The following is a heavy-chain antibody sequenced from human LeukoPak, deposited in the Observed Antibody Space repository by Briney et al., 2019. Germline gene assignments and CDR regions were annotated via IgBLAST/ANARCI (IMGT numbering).Heavy chain of an antibody. D-gene: IGHD4-23*01. CDR2: IWYNGGQK. V-gene: IGHV3-33*06. J-gene: IGHJ4*02. CDR3: AKGNYGGNSGSDY. Sequence: GGSLRLSCAASGFTFSTYGMHWVRQAPGKGLEWVAVIWYNGGQKYYADSVKGRFTISRDNSENTLYLQMNSLRAEDTAVYYCAKGNYGGNSGSDYWGQGTLVTVSS. CDR1: GFTFSTYG.